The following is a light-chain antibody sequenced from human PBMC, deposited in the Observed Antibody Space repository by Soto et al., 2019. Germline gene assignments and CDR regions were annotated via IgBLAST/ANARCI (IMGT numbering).Light chain of an antibody. CDR2: GNS. V-gene: IGLV1-40*01. CDR3: QSYDSSRSGV. Sequence: QSVLTQPPSVSGAPGQRVTISCTGSSSNIGAGYDVHWYQQLPGTAPKLLIYGNSNRPSGVPDRFSGSKSGTSASLAITGLRAEDEADYYCQSYDSSRSGVFGGGTKL. J-gene: IGLJ2*01. CDR1: SSNIGAGYD.